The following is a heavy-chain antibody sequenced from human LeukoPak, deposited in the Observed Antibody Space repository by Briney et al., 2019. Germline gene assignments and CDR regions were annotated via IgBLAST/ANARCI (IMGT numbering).Heavy chain of an antibody. J-gene: IGHJ2*01. CDR3: ARDDDYGDYSDWYFDL. D-gene: IGHD4-17*01. CDR1: GFTFSDYY. Sequence: GGSLRLSCTASGFTFSDYYMSWIRQTPGKGLEWVSSISSSSSYIYYADSVKGRFTISRDNAKTSLYLQMNSLRAEDTAVYYCARDDDYGDYSDWYFDLWGRGTLVTVSS. V-gene: IGHV3-11*06. CDR2: ISSSSSYI.